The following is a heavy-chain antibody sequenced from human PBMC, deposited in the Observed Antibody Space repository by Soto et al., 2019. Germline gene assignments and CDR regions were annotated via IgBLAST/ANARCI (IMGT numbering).Heavy chain of an antibody. V-gene: IGHV3-21*01. J-gene: IGHJ4*02. CDR3: ARGEVSYFFDY. Sequence: EVQLVESGGGLVKPGGSLRLSCAASGFTFSSYSMNWVRQAPGKALEWVSSISSSSSYIYYADSVKGRFTISRDNAKNSLYLQMNSLRAEDTAVYYCARGEVSYFFDYWGQGTLVTVSS. CDR1: GFTFSSYS. D-gene: IGHD1-26*01. CDR2: ISSSSSYI.